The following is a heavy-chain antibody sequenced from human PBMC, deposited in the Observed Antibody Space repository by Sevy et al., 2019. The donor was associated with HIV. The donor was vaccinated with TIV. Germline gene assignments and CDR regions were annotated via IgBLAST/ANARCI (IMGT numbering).Heavy chain of an antibody. CDR1: GFTFSSYW. J-gene: IGHJ2*01. CDR3: TTKSDFWSGYQYFDL. V-gene: IGHV3-15*01. D-gene: IGHD3-3*01. CDR2: IKSKTDGGTT. Sequence: GGSLRLSCAASGFTFSSYWMTWVRQAPGKGLEWVGRIKSKTDGGTTDYAAPVKGRFTISRDDSKNTLYLQMNSLKTEDTAVYYCTTKSDFWSGYQYFDLWGRGTLVTVSS.